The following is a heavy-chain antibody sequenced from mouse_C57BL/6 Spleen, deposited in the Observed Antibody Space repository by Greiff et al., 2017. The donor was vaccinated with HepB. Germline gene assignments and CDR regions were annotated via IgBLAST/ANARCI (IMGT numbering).Heavy chain of an antibody. D-gene: IGHD1-1*01. V-gene: IGHV1-4*01. J-gene: IGHJ1*03. CDR3: AKEGDTYYGSGRYVDV. CDR2: IKPSSGYT. CDR1: GYTFTSYT. Sequence: QVQLQQSGAELARPGASVKMSCKASGYTFTSYTMHWVKQRPGQGLEWIGYIKPSSGYTKYNQKFKAKATLTADKSSSTAYMELSSLASEDSAVYYCAKEGDTYYGSGRYVDVWGTETTAAVS.